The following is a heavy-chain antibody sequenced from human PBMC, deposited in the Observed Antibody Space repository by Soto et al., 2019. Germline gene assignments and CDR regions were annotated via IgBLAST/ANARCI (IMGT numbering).Heavy chain of an antibody. Sequence: WGSLRLSCAASGFTFSSYGMHWVRQAPGKGLEWVAVIWYDGSNKYYADSVKGRFTISRDNSKNTLYLQMNSLRAEDTAVYYCARGEGIAAAGKDYYYYYGMDVWGQGTPVTVSS. J-gene: IGHJ6*02. CDR1: GFTFSSYG. V-gene: IGHV3-33*01. CDR2: IWYDGSNK. D-gene: IGHD6-13*01. CDR3: ARGEGIAAAGKDYYYYYGMDV.